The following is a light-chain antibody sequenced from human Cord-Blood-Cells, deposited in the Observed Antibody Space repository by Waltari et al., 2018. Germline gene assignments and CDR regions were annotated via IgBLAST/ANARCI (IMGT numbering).Light chain of an antibody. J-gene: IGKJ4*01. Sequence: AIRMTQSPSSFSASTGDRVTITCRASQGISSYLAWYQQKPGKAPKLLIYAASTLQSGVPSRFSGSGSGTDFTLTISCLQSEDFATDYCRQYYSYPLTFGGGTKVEIK. V-gene: IGKV1-8*01. CDR3: RQYYSYPLT. CDR1: QGISSY. CDR2: AAS.